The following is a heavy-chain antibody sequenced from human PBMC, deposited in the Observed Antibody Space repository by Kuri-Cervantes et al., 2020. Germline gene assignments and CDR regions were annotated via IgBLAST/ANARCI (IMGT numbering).Heavy chain of an antibody. CDR3: AQARYSSSWHYYYYYMDV. CDR2: VSSNGGST. V-gene: IGHV3-64*02. D-gene: IGHD6-13*01. Sequence: LSLTCAASGFTFSTYAMQWVRQAPGKGLEYVSAVSSNGGSTYYADSVKGRFSISRDNSKNTLYLQMGRLRAEDMAVYYCAQARYSSSWHYYYYYMDVWGKGTTVTVSS. J-gene: IGHJ6*03. CDR1: GFTFSTYA.